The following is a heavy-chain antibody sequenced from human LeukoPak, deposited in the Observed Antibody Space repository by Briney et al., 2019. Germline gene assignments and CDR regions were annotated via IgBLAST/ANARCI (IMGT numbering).Heavy chain of an antibody. J-gene: IGHJ6*03. CDR1: GFTFRSYA. CDR3: AREEWELLRYYYYCMDV. CDR2: ISYDGSNK. V-gene: IGHV3-30*04. Sequence: GGSLRLSCAASGFTFRSYAMHWVRQAPGKGLEWVAVISYDGSNKYYADSVKVRFTISRDNCKNTLYLQMNRLRAEDTAVYYCAREEWELLRYYYYCMDVWGKGTTVTISS. D-gene: IGHD1-26*01.